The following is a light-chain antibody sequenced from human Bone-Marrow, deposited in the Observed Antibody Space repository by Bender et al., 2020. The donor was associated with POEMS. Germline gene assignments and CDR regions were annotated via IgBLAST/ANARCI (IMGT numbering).Light chain of an antibody. CDR3: CSYVDDTTA. V-gene: IGLV3-25*03. CDR1: ALPKQY. CDR2: RDS. Sequence: SYELTQPPSVSVSPGQTARITCSGDALPKQYAFWYQQTPGQAPVLVIYRDSERPSGIPERFSGSTSGTTVTLTITGVQAEDEADYFCCSYVDDTTAFGGGTKVTVL. J-gene: IGLJ3*02.